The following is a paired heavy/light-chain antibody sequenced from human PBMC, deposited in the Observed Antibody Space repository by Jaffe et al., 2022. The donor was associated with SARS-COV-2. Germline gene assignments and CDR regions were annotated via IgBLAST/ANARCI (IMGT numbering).Heavy chain of an antibody. CDR3: ARGRSIVVVPAAITVPPLWFDP. CDR2: INHSGST. CDR1: GGSFSGYY. V-gene: IGHV4-34*01. J-gene: IGHJ5*02. Sequence: QVQLQQWGAGLLKPSETLSLTCAVYGGSFSGYYWSWIRQPPGKGLEWIGEINHSGSTNYNPSLKSRVTISVDTSKNQFSLKLSSVTAADTAVYYCARGRSIVVVPAAITVPPLWFDPWGQGTLVTVSS. D-gene: IGHD2-2*02.
Light chain of an antibody. CDR3: QSYDSSTRV. Sequence: NFMLTQPHSVSESPGKTVTISCTRSSGSIASNYVQWYQQRPGSSPTTVIYEDNQRPSGVPDRFSGSIDSSSNSASLTISGLKTEDEADYYCQSYDSSTRVFGGGTKLTVL. J-gene: IGLJ3*02. CDR2: EDN. V-gene: IGLV6-57*01. CDR1: SGSIASNY.